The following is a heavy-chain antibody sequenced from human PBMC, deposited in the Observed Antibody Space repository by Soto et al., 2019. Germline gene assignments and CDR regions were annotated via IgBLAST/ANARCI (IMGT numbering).Heavy chain of an antibody. CDR3: ARPRDSGSYYYSFDS. D-gene: IGHD1-26*01. J-gene: IGHJ4*02. V-gene: IGHV5-51*01. CDR1: GYTFTHYW. Sequence: GESLKISCKVSGYTFTHYWLAWVRQVPGKGLECVGFIYPSDSRVTYSPSFQGRVAISADNSITTSSLQFSSLKTSDTATYFCARPRDSGSYYYSFDSWRQGTPVTVSS. CDR2: IYPSDSRV.